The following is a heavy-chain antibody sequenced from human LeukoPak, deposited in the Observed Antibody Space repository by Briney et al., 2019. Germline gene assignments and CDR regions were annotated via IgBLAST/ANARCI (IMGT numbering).Heavy chain of an antibody. V-gene: IGHV1-2*02. CDR2: INPNSGGT. CDR1: GYTFTSYG. CDR3: ASSGSYGWHYYYYMDV. Sequence: GASVKVSCKASGYTFTSYGISWVRQAPGQGLEWMGWINPNSGGTNYAQKFQGRVTMTRDTSISTAYMELSRLRSDDTAVYYCASSGSYGWHYYYYMDVWGKGTTVTISS. D-gene: IGHD3-10*01. J-gene: IGHJ6*03.